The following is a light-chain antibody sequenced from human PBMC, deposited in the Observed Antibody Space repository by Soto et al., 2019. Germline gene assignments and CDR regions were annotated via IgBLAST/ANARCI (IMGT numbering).Light chain of an antibody. J-gene: IGLJ3*02. CDR1: SSDVGNYNY. CDR3: CSYAGSYTGV. Sequence: QSALTQPRSVSGSPGQSVTTSCTGTSSDVGNYNYVSWYQQHPGKAPKVMIYDVNKWPSGVPDRFSGSKSGNSASLTISGLQAEDEADYYCCSYAGSYTGVFGGGTKLTVL. CDR2: DVN. V-gene: IGLV2-11*01.